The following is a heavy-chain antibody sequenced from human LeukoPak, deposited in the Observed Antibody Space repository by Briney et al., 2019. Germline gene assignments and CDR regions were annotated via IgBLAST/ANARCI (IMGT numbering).Heavy chain of an antibody. CDR1: GYTFTSYG. Sequence: ASVKVSCKASGYTFTSYGISWVRQAPGQGLEWMGWISAYNDNTNYAQKLQGRVTMTTDTSTSTAYMELRSLRSDDTAVYYCARVDSLRYFDWFGYYYYYMDVWGKGTTVTISS. V-gene: IGHV1-18*01. J-gene: IGHJ6*03. CDR3: ARVDSLRYFDWFGYYYYYMDV. D-gene: IGHD3-9*01. CDR2: ISAYNDNT.